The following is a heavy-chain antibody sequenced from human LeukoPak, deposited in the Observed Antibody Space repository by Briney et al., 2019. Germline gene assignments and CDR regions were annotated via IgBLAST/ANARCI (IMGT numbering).Heavy chain of an antibody. CDR2: IYYTGGT. CDR1: GGSISPYY. CDR3: ARGTEGSAWLLQH. D-gene: IGHD6-25*01. J-gene: IGHJ1*01. V-gene: IGHV4-59*01. Sequence: PSETLSLTCTVSGGSISPYYWSWIRQPPGKGLEYIGYIYYTGGTNYNPSLKSRVTISVDTSKNQFSLELNSVTAADTAVYYCARGTEGSAWLLQHWGQGTMVTVSS.